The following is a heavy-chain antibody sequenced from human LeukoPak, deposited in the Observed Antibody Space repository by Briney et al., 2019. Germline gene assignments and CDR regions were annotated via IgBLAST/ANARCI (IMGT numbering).Heavy chain of an antibody. Sequence: GGSLRLTCVASGFTFSSYGMQWVRQAPGKGLEWVALIWYDGTNENYADSVKGRFTISKDRSKNTLSLQMNSLKVEDTAVYYCARVSSVNGNGDAFDIWGQGTMVAVSS. CDR3: ARVSSVNGNGDAFDI. V-gene: IGHV3-33*01. D-gene: IGHD4-23*01. CDR1: GFTFSSYG. J-gene: IGHJ3*02. CDR2: IWYDGTNE.